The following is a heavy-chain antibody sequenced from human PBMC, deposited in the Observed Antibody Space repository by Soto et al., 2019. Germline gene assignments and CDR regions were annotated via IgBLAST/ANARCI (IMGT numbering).Heavy chain of an antibody. D-gene: IGHD6-19*01. CDR3: AKDRAAVAPRVRFDP. CDR1: GFTFSSYA. Sequence: EVQLLESGGGLVQPGTSLRLSCAASGFTSSGFTFSSYAMSWVRQAPGKGLEWVSSITGSGDNTYYADSVKGRFTISRDNSKNTLFLQMNSLRAEDTAVYYCAKDRAAVAPRVRFDPWGQGTLVTVSS. J-gene: IGHJ5*02. CDR2: ITGSGDNT. V-gene: IGHV3-23*01.